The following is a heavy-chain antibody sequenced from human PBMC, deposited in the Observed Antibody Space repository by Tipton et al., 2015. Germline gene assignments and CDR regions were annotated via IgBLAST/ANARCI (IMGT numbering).Heavy chain of an antibody. CDR3: ARGRNYDSWSGYWDTDYYYYGMDV. CDR2: INPNSGGT. J-gene: IGHJ6*02. D-gene: IGHD3-3*01. V-gene: IGHV1-2*02. CDR1: GYIFTGYY. Sequence: QLVQSGAEVKKPGASVKVSCKASGYIFTGYYIHWVRQAPGQGLEWMGWINPNSGGTNNAQRFQGRVIMTRDTSTSTASMELSRLRSDDTAVYYCARGRNYDSWSGYWDTDYYYYGMDVWGQGTTVTVSS.